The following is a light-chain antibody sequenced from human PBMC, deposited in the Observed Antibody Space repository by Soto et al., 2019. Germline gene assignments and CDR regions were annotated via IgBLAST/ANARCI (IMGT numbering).Light chain of an antibody. V-gene: IGLV1-44*01. CDR2: SND. J-gene: IGLJ1*01. Sequence: QSALTQPASASGTPGQRVTISCSGSSSNIGRNTVDWYQHLPGTAPKLLIYSNDQRPSGVPDRFSGSKSGTSASLAISGLQSEDEADYYCAAWDDSLNGLVFGTGTKVTVL. CDR1: SSNIGRNT. CDR3: AAWDDSLNGLV.